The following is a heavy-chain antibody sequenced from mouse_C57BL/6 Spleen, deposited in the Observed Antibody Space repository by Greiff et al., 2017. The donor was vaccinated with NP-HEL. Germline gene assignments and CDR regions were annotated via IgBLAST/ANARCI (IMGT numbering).Heavy chain of an antibody. J-gene: IGHJ2*01. Sequence: QVQLQQPGAELVKPGASVTMSCKASGYTFTSYWITWVTQRPGQGLEWLGDLYPGSGSTNYNETFTCKATLTVDTSSSPAYMQLSSLTSEDSAFYYYARGNSLHFDYWGQGTTLTVSS. CDR2: LYPGSGST. D-gene: IGHD6-2*01. V-gene: IGHV1-55*01. CDR3: ARGNSLHFDY. CDR1: GYTFTSYW.